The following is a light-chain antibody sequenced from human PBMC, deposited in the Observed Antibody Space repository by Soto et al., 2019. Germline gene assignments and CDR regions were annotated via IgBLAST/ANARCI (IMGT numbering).Light chain of an antibody. Sequence: DIQMTQSPSSLSASVGDRVTITCRASQSISSYLNWYQQKPGKAPKLLIYAASILQSGAPSRVSGSGSGTDFTLTISSLQPEDFATYYCQQSYSTPPTFGQGTKLEIK. V-gene: IGKV1-39*01. J-gene: IGKJ2*01. CDR2: AAS. CDR1: QSISSY. CDR3: QQSYSTPPT.